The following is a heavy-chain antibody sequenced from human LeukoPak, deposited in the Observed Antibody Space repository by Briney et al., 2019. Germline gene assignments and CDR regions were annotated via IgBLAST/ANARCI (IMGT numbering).Heavy chain of an antibody. CDR3: AKVEQQVKGYFDY. Sequence: PGGSLRLSCAASGFTFSSYAMSWVRQAPGKGLEWVTAISGSGGSTYYADSVKGRFTISRDNSKNTLYLQMNSLRAEDTAVYYCAKVEQQVKGYFDYWGQGTLVTVSS. J-gene: IGHJ4*02. V-gene: IGHV3-23*01. D-gene: IGHD6-13*01. CDR2: ISGSGGST. CDR1: GFTFSSYA.